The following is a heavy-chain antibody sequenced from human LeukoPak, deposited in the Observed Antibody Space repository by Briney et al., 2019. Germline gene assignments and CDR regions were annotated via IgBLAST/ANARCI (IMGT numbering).Heavy chain of an antibody. CDR3: TRVGYIDEGIDY. V-gene: IGHV3-7*04. CDR1: GFTFSSYW. J-gene: IGHJ4*02. CDR2: IKQDGSKK. Sequence: PGGSLRLSCAASGFTFSSYWMSWVRQAPGKGLEWVANIKQDGSKKSYVDSVKGRFTISRDNAKNSLYLQMNSPRAEDTAIYYCTRVGYIDEGIDYWGQGTLVTVSS. D-gene: IGHD5-24*01.